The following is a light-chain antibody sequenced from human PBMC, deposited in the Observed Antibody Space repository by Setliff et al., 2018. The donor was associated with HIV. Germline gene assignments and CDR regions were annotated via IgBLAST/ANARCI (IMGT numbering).Light chain of an antibody. J-gene: IGLJ2*01. Sequence: QSVLTQPRSVSGSPGQSVTISGTGTTSNVGGYNYVSWYQQYPGKAPKLMIYDVTKRPSGVPDRVSGSKSVNTASLTISVLQAEDEADYSCSSYVDGHVIFGGGTKVT. CDR3: SSYVDGHVI. CDR2: DVT. CDR1: TSNVGGYNY. V-gene: IGLV2-11*01.